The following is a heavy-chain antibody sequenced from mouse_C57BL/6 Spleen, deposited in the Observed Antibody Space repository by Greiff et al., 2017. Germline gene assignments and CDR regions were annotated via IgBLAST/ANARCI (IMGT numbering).Heavy chain of an antibody. J-gene: IGHJ2*01. Sequence: VQLQQSGAELVKPGASVKLSCTASGFNIKDYYMHWVKQRTEQGLEWIGRIDPEDGETKYAPKFQGKATITADTSSNTAYPQLSSLTSEDTAVYYCAGEAITTVVATNYWGQGTTLTVSS. V-gene: IGHV14-2*01. CDR3: AGEAITTVVATNY. D-gene: IGHD1-1*01. CDR1: GFNIKDYY. CDR2: IDPEDGET.